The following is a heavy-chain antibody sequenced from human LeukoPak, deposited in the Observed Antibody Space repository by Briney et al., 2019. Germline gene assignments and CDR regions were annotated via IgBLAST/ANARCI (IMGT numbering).Heavy chain of an antibody. J-gene: IGHJ5*02. Sequence: SETLSLTCAVSGGSISSGGYSWSWIRQPPGKGLEWIGYIYHSGSTYYNPSLKSRVTISVDRSKNQFSLKLSSVTAADTAVYYCARAPTYYYDTWGQGTLVTVSS. D-gene: IGHD3-22*01. CDR3: ARAPTYYYDT. CDR1: GGSISSGGYS. V-gene: IGHV4-30-2*01. CDR2: IYHSGST.